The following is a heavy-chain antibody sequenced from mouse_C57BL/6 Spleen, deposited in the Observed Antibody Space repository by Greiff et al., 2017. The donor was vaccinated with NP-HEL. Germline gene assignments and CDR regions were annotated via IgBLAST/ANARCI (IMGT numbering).Heavy chain of an antibody. CDR2: IDPSDSYT. CDR1: GYTFTSYW. V-gene: IGHV1-59*01. J-gene: IGHJ2*01. Sequence: VQLQQSGAELVRPGTSVKLSCKASGYTFTSYWMHWVKQRPGQGLEWIGVIDPSDSYTNYNQKFKGKATLTVDTSSSTAYMQLSSLTSEDSAVYYCARDYYGSSYRDDYWGQGTTLTVSS. CDR3: ARDYYGSSYRDDY. D-gene: IGHD1-1*01.